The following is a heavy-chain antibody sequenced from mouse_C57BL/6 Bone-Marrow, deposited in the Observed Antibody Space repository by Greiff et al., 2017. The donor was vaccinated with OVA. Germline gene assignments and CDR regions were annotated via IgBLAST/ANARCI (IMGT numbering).Heavy chain of an antibody. CDR1: GFTFSSYT. V-gene: IGHV5-9*01. CDR2: ISGGGGNN. CDR3: ARLVGY. J-gene: IGHJ2*01. Sequence: EVKLVESGGGLVKPGGSLKLSCAASGFTFSSYTMSWVRQTPEKRLEWVATISGGGGNNYYPDSVTGRCTISRDNANNTLYLQMSRLRSEETAWYYCARLVGYCGQGTTLTVSS.